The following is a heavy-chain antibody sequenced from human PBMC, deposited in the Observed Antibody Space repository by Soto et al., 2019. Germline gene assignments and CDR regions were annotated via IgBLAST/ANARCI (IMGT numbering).Heavy chain of an antibody. CDR3: AKDGDGDYVFPHAFDI. D-gene: IGHD4-17*01. CDR1: GFTFSSYA. J-gene: IGHJ3*02. Sequence: EVQLLESGGGLVQPGGSLRLSCAASGFTFSSYAMSWVRQAPGKGLEWVSAISGSGGSTYYADSVKGRFTISRDNSKNTLYLQMNSLRAEDTAVYYCAKDGDGDYVFPHAFDIWGQGTMVTVSS. V-gene: IGHV3-23*01. CDR2: ISGSGGST.